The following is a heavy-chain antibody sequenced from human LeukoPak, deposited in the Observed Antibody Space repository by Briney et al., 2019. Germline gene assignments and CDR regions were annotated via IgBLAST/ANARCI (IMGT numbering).Heavy chain of an antibody. CDR2: ISSYNGNT. CDR3: ARGSFPSDDILTGPFDN. V-gene: IGHV1-18*03. CDR1: GYTFTSYG. J-gene: IGHJ4*02. D-gene: IGHD3-9*01. Sequence: ASVTVSCTASGYTFTSYGISWVRQAPGQGLEWMGWISSYNGNTNYAQKLQGRATMTTDTSTSTAYMELRSLRSDDMAVYYCARGSFPSDDILTGPFDNWGQGTLVTVSS.